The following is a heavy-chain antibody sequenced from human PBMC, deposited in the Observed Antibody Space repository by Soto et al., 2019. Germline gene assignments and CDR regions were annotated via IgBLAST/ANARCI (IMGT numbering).Heavy chain of an antibody. J-gene: IGHJ4*02. V-gene: IGHV1-46*01. Sequence: ASVKVSCKTSGSTLTSYYIHWVRQAPGQGLEWMGIINPKGGSTSYAQKFQGRVTMTRDTSTGTVYMEVSSLRSGDTAVYYCARTRGYTDRNYFDYWGQGTLVTVSS. CDR1: GSTLTSYY. CDR2: INPKGGST. D-gene: IGHD2-2*02. CDR3: ARTRGYTDRNYFDY.